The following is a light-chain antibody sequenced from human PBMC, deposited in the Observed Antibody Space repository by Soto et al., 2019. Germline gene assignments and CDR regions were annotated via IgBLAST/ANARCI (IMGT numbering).Light chain of an antibody. CDR2: SNN. V-gene: IGLV1-44*01. CDR3: AAWDDGLNGYV. CDR1: TSNIGSNT. J-gene: IGLJ1*01. Sequence: QSALTQPPSASGTAGQRVTISCSGSTSNIGSNTVNWYQQLPGTAPRTLIYSNNQRPSGVPDRFSGSKSGTSGSLAISGLLSEYEADYYCAAWDDGLNGYVFGTGTKLTVL.